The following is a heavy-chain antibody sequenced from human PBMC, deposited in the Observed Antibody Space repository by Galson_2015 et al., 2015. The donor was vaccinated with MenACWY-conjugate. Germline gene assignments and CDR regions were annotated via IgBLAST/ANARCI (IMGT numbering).Heavy chain of an antibody. V-gene: IGHV3-74*01. CDR2: IKADGSFS. D-gene: IGHD1-1*01. Sequence: PGKGLEWISYIKADGSFSNYADSVKGRFTISTDNAKNMVYLQMDGLGDEDTAVYFCARDNNWSFDSWGQGTLVTVSS. J-gene: IGHJ4*02. CDR3: ARDNNWSFDS.